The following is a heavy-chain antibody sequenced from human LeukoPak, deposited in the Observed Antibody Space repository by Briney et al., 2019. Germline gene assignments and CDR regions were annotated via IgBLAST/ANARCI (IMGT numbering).Heavy chain of an antibody. V-gene: IGHV4-4*09. J-gene: IGHJ4*02. CDR3: ARLHGGKGQYYFDY. D-gene: IGHD4-23*01. CDR2: IFTSGST. Sequence: SETLSFTCTVCGGSISTYYWSRIRQPPGKGKEWIGYIFTSGSTNSNPSLKSRVTISVDTSKNQFSLNLSSVTAADTAVYYCARLHGGKGQYYFDYWGQGTLVTVSS. CDR1: GGSISTYY.